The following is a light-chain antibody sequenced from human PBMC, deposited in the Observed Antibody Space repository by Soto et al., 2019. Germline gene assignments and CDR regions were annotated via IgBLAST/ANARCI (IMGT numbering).Light chain of an antibody. CDR2: EVS. Sequence: QSVLTQPASVSGSPGQSITISCTGTSSDVGSYNYVSWYQQHPGKAPKLIISEVSNRPSGVSNRFSGSKSGNTASLTISGLQAEDEADYYCSSFTTSKTVVFGGGTKLTVL. CDR1: SSDVGSYNY. J-gene: IGLJ3*02. CDR3: SSFTTSKTVV. V-gene: IGLV2-14*01.